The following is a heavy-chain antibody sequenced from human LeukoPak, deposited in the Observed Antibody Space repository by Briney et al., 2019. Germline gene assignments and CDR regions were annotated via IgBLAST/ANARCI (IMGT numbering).Heavy chain of an antibody. J-gene: IGHJ4*02. Sequence: PGGSLRLSCAASGFNFSTYGMHWVRQAPGKGLEWVEVIWYDGSNKYYADSVRGRFTISRDNFKNTLYLQMNSLRAEDTAVYYCARDLEIGSSSYYFDYWGQGTLVTVSS. CDR3: ARDLEIGSSSYYFDY. V-gene: IGHV3-33*01. D-gene: IGHD3-3*01. CDR2: IWYDGSNK. CDR1: GFNFSTYG.